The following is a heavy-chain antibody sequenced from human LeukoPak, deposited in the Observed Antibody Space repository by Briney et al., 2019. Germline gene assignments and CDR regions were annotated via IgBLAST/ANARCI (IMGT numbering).Heavy chain of an antibody. CDR1: GFTFTSYA. Sequence: PGRSLRLSCSASGFTFTSYAMHWVRQAPGKGLEWVAIISFDGGNTFYADSVKGRFTISRDSSKNTLYLQMNSLRAEDTAVYYCASMEELELAGDYWGQGTLVTVSS. CDR2: ISFDGGNT. J-gene: IGHJ4*02. CDR3: ASMEELELAGDY. V-gene: IGHV3-30-3*01. D-gene: IGHD1-7*01.